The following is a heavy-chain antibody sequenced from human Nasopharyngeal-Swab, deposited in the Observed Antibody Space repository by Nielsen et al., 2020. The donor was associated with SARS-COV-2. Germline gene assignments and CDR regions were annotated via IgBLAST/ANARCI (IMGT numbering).Heavy chain of an antibody. J-gene: IGHJ6*02. Sequence: GGSLRLACAASGFTFSSYSMNWVRQAPGKGLEWVSSISSSSYIYYADSVKGRFTISRDNAKNSLYLQMNSLRAEDTAVYYCARVFNRVSEIAAADPNIYYYYGMDVWGQGTTVTVSS. CDR1: GFTFSSYS. V-gene: IGHV3-21*01. CDR2: ISSSSYI. D-gene: IGHD6-13*01. CDR3: ARVFNRVSEIAAADPNIYYYYGMDV.